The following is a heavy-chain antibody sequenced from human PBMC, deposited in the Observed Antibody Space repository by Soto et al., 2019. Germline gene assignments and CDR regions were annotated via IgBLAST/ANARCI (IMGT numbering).Heavy chain of an antibody. CDR3: AKGIVGASFDS. Sequence: EVQLLESGGGLVQPGGSLRLSCAASGFTFTTYAMTWVRQAPGKGLEWVSAISGSGGTTYYADSVKGRFTISRDNSKNTVYLQMNSLSAEDTAVYYCAKGIVGASFDSWGQGTLVTVSS. CDR2: ISGSGGTT. CDR1: GFTFTTYA. V-gene: IGHV3-23*01. J-gene: IGHJ4*02. D-gene: IGHD1-26*01.